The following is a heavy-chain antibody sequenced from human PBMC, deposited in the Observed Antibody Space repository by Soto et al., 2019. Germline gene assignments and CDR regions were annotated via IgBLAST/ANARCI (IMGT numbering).Heavy chain of an antibody. J-gene: IGHJ6*02. Sequence: KSGPTLVNPTQTLTLTCTFSGFSLSTSGMCVSWIRQPPGKALEWLALIDWDDDKYYSTSLKTRLTISKDTSKNQVVLTMTNMDPVDTATYYCARIPAGHYDILTGYPDVWGQGTTVTVSS. CDR1: GFSLSTSGMC. CDR2: IDWDDDK. D-gene: IGHD3-9*01. CDR3: ARIPAGHYDILTGYPDV. V-gene: IGHV2-70*01.